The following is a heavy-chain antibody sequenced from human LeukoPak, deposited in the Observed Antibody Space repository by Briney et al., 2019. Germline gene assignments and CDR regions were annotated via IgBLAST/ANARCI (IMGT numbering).Heavy chain of an antibody. V-gene: IGHV1-2*02. CDR1: GYTFSGTGWY. D-gene: IGHD3-10*01. J-gene: IGHJ4*02. CDR3: ARDGPAQMVDFDY. Sequence: ASVKVSCKASGYTFSGTGWYLYWLRRAPGQGLECMGWIYPYTGATHYAQKLQGRVAMTRDTSISTAYMELSRLRPDDTAVYYCARDGPAQMVDFDYWGQGTLVTVSS. CDR2: IYPYTGAT.